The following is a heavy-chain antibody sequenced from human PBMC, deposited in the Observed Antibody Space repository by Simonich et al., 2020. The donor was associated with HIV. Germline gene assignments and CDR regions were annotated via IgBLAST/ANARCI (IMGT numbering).Heavy chain of an antibody. V-gene: IGHV3-48*03. Sequence: EVQLVESGGGLVQPGGSLRLSCAASGFNFSSYEMNWVRQAPGNGLGWVAYIRSRGSTIYYADSVKGRFTISRDNAKNSLYLQMNSLRAEDTAVYYCASHVSSGWRNYFDYWGQGTLVTVSS. CDR3: ASHVSSGWRNYFDY. J-gene: IGHJ4*02. CDR2: IRSRGSTI. D-gene: IGHD6-19*01. CDR1: GFNFSSYE.